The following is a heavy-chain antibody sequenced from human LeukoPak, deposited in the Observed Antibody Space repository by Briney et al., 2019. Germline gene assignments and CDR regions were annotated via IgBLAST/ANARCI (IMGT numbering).Heavy chain of an antibody. CDR1: RFTFSSYS. D-gene: IGHD6-13*01. V-gene: IGHV3-48*02. CDR2: MSSSSSIK. J-gene: IGHJ4*02. CDR3: ARGRYSDSWYDDFDY. Sequence: PGGSLRLSCAASRFTFSSYSMSWVRQAPGKGLEWVSYMSSSSSIKYYADSVKGRFTVSRDNAKNSLYLQMTSLRDEDTAVYYCARGRYSDSWYDDFDYWGQGTLVTVSS.